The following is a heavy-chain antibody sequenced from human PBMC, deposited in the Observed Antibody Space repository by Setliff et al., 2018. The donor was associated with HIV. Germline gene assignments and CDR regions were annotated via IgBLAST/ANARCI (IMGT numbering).Heavy chain of an antibody. V-gene: IGHV4-4*07. CDR1: GGSISRYY. CDR3: ARDAGPHYGSGPPLEY. J-gene: IGHJ4*02. Sequence: TSETLSLTCTVSGGSISRYYWSWIRQPAGKGLEWIGRIYPSGNINYNPSLKSRLTMSIDTSKNQFSLKLSSVTATDTAVYYCARDAGPHYGSGPPLEYWGQGIQVTSP. CDR2: IYPSGNI. D-gene: IGHD3-10*01.